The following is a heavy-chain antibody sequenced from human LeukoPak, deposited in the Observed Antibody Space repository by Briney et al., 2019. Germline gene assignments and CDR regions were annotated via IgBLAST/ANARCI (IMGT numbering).Heavy chain of an antibody. CDR1: GFTVSSNY. CDR3: ARGLGDSSGYYFGYFDY. V-gene: IGHV3-66*01. CDR2: IYSGGST. D-gene: IGHD3-22*01. Sequence: GGSLRLSCAASGFTVSSNYMSWVCQAPGKGLEWVSVIYSGGSTYYADSVKGRFTISRDNSKNTLYLQMNSLRAEDTAVYYCARGLGDSSGYYFGYFDYWGQGTLVTVSS. J-gene: IGHJ4*02.